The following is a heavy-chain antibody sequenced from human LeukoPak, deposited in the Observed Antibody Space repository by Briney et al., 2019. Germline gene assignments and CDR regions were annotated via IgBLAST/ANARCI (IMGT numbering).Heavy chain of an antibody. J-gene: IGHJ4*02. D-gene: IGHD3-10*01. V-gene: IGHV3-7*03. Sequence: GGSLRLSCTTSGFMFSSYWMGWVRQAPGKGLECVGYIKQDGSEKYYVDSVKGRFTISRDNAKNSLYLQMNSLRAEDTAVYYCAKDRDYYGSGTYRDSIDYWGQGTLVTVSS. CDR3: AKDRDYYGSGTYRDSIDY. CDR2: IKQDGSEK. CDR1: GFMFSSYW.